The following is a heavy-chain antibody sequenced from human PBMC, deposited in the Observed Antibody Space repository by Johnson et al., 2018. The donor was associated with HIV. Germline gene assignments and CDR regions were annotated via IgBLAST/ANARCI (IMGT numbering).Heavy chain of an antibody. D-gene: IGHD3-10*01. CDR3: AKVSGGGIVRWDI. J-gene: IGHJ3*02. Sequence: VESGGDLVQPGGSLRLSCAASGFTFSSFAMHWVRQAPGKGLEWVSAIGTAGDTYYPGSVKGRFTISRDNSKNTLYLQMNSLRAGDTAVDYCAKVSGGGIVRWDIWGQGTMVTVSS. CDR1: GFTFSSFA. CDR2: IGTAGDT. V-gene: IGHV3-13*01.